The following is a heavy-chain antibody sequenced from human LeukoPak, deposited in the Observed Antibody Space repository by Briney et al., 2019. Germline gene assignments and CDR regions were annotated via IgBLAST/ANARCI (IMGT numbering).Heavy chain of an antibody. J-gene: IGHJ4*02. CDR3: AKSASGWFVDY. CDR2: IRGSGGST. D-gene: IGHD6-19*01. Sequence: PGGSLRLSCAASGFTFNNYAMSGVRQAPGEGLEWVSVIRGSGGSTYFADSVKGRFTISRDNSKNTLYLQMNSLRVEDTAVYYCAKSASGWFVDYWGQGTLVTVSP. CDR1: GFTFNNYA. V-gene: IGHV3-23*01.